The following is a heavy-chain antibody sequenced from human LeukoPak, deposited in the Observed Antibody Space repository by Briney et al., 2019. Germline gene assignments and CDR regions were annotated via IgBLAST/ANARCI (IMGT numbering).Heavy chain of an antibody. CDR3: VRDLGHSRHYFEY. CDR2: ISQDGSET. Sequence: GGSLRLSCAASGFTFNSFFLNWVRLTPGRELEWVACISQDGSETFYMDSVRGRFVISRDNTKNSLYLQMDSLRAEDTAVYFCVRDLGHSRHYFEYWGQGALVTVSS. D-gene: IGHD7-27*01. J-gene: IGHJ4*02. V-gene: IGHV3-7*01. CDR1: GFTFNSFF.